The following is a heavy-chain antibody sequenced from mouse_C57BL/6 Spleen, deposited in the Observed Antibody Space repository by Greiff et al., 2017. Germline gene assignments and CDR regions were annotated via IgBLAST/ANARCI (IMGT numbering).Heavy chain of an antibody. V-gene: IGHV1-15*01. Sequence: VQLQQSGAELVRPGASVTLSCKASGYTFTDYEMHWVKQTPVHGLEWIGAIDPETGGTAYNQKFKGKAILTADKAYSTAYMELRSLTSEDSAVYNGTRVSSGCLDYWGQGTTLTVSS. CDR3: TRVSSGCLDY. CDR1: GYTFTDYE. CDR2: IDPETGGT. J-gene: IGHJ2*01. D-gene: IGHD3-2*02.